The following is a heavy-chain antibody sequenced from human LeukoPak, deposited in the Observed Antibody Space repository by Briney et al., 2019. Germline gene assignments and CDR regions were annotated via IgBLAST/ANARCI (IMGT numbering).Heavy chain of an antibody. Sequence: PGGSLRLSCAASGFTFSSYAMSWVRQAPGKGLEWVSGISGSGDSTYYADSVKGRFTISRDNSKNTLYLQMNSLRAEDTAVYYCSWTTVGGYWGQGTLVTVSS. CDR1: GFTFSSYA. J-gene: IGHJ4*02. V-gene: IGHV3-23*01. CDR2: ISGSGDST. CDR3: SWTTVGGY. D-gene: IGHD2/OR15-2a*01.